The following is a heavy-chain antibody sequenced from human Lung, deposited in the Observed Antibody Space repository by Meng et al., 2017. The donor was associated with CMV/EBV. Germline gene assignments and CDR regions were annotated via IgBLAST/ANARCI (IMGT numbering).Heavy chain of an antibody. V-gene: IGHV4-39*07. D-gene: IGHD3-10*01. CDR1: GGSISSSNYF. J-gene: IGHJ4*02. CDR3: ASLWFEYEDPVYYFDY. CDR2: IYYTGST. Sequence: SXTLSLTCTVSGGSISSSNYFWGWIRQPPGKGLEWIGIIYYTGSTYYNPSLESRVTISVDTSKNQFSLRLTSVTAADTAVYFCASLWFEYEDPVYYFDYWGQGTXVTVSS.